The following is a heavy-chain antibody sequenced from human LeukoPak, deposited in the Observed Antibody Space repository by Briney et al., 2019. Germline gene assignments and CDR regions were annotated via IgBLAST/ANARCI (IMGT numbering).Heavy chain of an antibody. J-gene: IGHJ4*02. CDR3: TKEIVVVTAGAKYYFDY. V-gene: IGHV3-30*02. CDR1: GFTFSSYG. Sequence: PGGSLRLSCAASGFTFSSYGMHWVRQAPGKGLEWVAFIRYDGSNKYYADSVKGRFTISRDNSKNTLYLQMNSLRAEDTAVYYCTKEIVVVTAGAKYYFDYWGQGTLVTVSS. D-gene: IGHD2-21*02. CDR2: IRYDGSNK.